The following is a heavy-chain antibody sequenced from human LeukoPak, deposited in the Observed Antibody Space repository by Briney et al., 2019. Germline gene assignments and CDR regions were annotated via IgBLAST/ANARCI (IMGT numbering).Heavy chain of an antibody. J-gene: IGHJ5*02. D-gene: IGHD5-12*01. CDR1: GGTFSSYA. CDR3: ARSDIVATITDWFDP. CDR2: IIPIFGTA. Sequence: SVKVSCKAPGGTFSSYAISWVRQAPGQGLGSMGRIIPIFGTANYAQKFQGRVTITTDESTSTAYLELSSLRSEDTAVYYCARSDIVATITDWFDPWGQGTLVTVSS. V-gene: IGHV1-69*05.